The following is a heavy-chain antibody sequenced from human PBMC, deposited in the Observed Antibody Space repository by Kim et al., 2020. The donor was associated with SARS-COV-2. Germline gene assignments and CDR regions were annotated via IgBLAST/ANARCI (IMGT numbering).Heavy chain of an antibody. CDR3: AREGPTNAFDI. D-gene: IGHD1-26*01. J-gene: IGHJ3*02. V-gene: IGHV4-4*07. CDR2: T. Sequence: TTYTPSLRSRVTMSVDTSKNQFSLKLRSVTAADTAVYYCAREGPTNAFDIWGQGTMVTVSS.